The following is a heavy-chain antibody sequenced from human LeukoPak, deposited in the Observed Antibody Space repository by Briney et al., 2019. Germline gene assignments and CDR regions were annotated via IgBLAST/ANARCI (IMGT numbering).Heavy chain of an antibody. CDR3: ARRSYISSGWFET. CDR1: GFTFSSHS. D-gene: IGHD6-19*01. J-gene: IGHJ5*02. CDR2: ITGSGDST. V-gene: IGHV3-23*01. Sequence: GGSLRLSCAASGFTFSSHSMTWVRRAPGKGLEWVADITGSGDSTDYADSVKGRFTVSRDNSKNTLYLQINGLRAEVAAVYYCARRSYISSGWFETWGQGALVTVSS.